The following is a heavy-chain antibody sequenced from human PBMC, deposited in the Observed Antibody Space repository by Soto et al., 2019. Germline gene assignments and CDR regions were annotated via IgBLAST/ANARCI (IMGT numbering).Heavy chain of an antibody. CDR3: ASQQRRPHYYYYYMDV. CDR2: INHSGST. V-gene: IGHV4-34*01. D-gene: IGHD1-1*01. CDR1: GGSFSGYY. J-gene: IGHJ6*03. Sequence: SETLSLTCAVYGGSFSGYYWSWIRQPPGKGLEWIGEINHSGSTNYNPSLKSRVTISVDTSKNQFSLKLSSVTAADTAVYYCASQQRRPHYYYYYMDVWGKGTTVTVSS.